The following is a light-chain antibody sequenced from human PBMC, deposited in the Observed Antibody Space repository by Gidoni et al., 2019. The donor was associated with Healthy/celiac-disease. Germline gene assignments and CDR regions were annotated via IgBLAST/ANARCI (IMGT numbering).Light chain of an antibody. CDR2: LGS. CDR3: MQALQTPIT. Sequence: DIVMTQSPLSLPVTPGEPASISCRSSQSLLHSNGYKYLDWYLQKPGQSPQLLIYLGSNRASGVPDRFSCRGSGTDFTLKISRVEAEDVGVYYCMQALQTPITFXPXTKVXIK. J-gene: IGKJ3*01. CDR1: QSLLHSNGYKY. V-gene: IGKV2-28*01.